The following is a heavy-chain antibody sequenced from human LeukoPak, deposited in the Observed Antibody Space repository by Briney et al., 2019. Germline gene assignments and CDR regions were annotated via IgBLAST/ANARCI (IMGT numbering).Heavy chain of an antibody. J-gene: IGHJ4*02. CDR3: AKDGDVLVSVYFDY. V-gene: IGHV3-23*01. D-gene: IGHD2-21*01. Sequence: PGGTLRLSCAASGFTFSSYAISWGREAPGEGLEWGSAISGSGGSTYYADSVKGRLTSPKASSKTSSYRQMNSRTAEATPVITGAKDGDVLVSVYFDYWGQGTLVTVSS. CDR2: ISGSGGST. CDR1: GFTFSSYA.